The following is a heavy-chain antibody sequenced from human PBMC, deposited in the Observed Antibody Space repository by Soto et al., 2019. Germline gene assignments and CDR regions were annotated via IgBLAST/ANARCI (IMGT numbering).Heavy chain of an antibody. Sequence: ASVKVSCKASGYTFTSYGISWVRQAPGQGLEWMGWISAYNGNTNYAQKLQGRVTMTTDTSTSTAYMELRSLRSDDTAVYYCARDRYDFWSGYYPRAFDYWGQGTLVTVPS. CDR3: ARDRYDFWSGYYPRAFDY. V-gene: IGHV1-18*01. CDR2: ISAYNGNT. D-gene: IGHD3-3*01. CDR1: GYTFTSYG. J-gene: IGHJ4*02.